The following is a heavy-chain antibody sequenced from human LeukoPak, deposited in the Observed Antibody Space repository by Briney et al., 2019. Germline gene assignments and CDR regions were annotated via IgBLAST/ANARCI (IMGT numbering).Heavy chain of an antibody. CDR3: ARLPQSGWYNWFDP. CDR1: GYSFTSYW. CDR2: IYPGDSDT. Sequence: GESLKISCKGSGYSFTSYWIGWVRQMPGKGLEWMGIIYPGDSDTRYSPSFQGQVTISADKSITTAYLQWSSLKTSDTATYYCARLPQSGWYNWFDPWGQGTLVTVSS. J-gene: IGHJ5*02. V-gene: IGHV5-51*01. D-gene: IGHD6-19*01.